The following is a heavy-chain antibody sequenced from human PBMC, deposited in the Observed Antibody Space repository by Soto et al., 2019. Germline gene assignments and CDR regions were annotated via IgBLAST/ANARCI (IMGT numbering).Heavy chain of an antibody. CDR1: GYTFTSYG. J-gene: IGHJ6*02. V-gene: IGHV1-18*01. CDR3: ARDPAVSSTLYYYYYYGMDV. D-gene: IGHD2-2*01. CDR2: ISAYNGNT. Sequence: GASVKVSCKASGYTFTSYGISWVRQAPGQGLEWMGWISAYNGNTNYAQKLQGRVTMTTDTSTSTAYMGLRSLRSDDTAVYYCARDPAVSSTLYYYYYYGMDVWGQGTTVTVSS.